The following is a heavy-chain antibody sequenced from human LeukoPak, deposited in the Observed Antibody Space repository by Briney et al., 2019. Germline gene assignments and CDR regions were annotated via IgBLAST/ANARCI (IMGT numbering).Heavy chain of an antibody. Sequence: SETLSLTCTVSGGSISSNNYYWGWIRRPPGKGLEWIGSMYYSGRTDYNPSLKSRVTISVDTSKNQFSLKLSSVTAADTAVYYCAREYYYDSSGYYPEEYFDYWGQGTLVTVSS. V-gene: IGHV4-39*07. D-gene: IGHD3-22*01. CDR3: AREYYYDSSGYYPEEYFDY. CDR1: GGSISSNNYY. CDR2: MYYSGRT. J-gene: IGHJ4*02.